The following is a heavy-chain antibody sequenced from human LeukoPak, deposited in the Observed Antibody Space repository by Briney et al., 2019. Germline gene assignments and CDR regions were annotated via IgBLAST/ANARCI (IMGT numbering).Heavy chain of an antibody. V-gene: IGHV3-23*01. CDR3: AKDPPYYDFWSGYPDY. Sequence: PGGSLRLSCAASGFTFSSYAMSWVRQAPGKGLEWVSAISGSGGSTYYADSVKGRFTISRDNSKNTLYLQMNSLRAEDTAVYYCAKDPPYYDFWSGYPDYWGQGTLVTVSS. J-gene: IGHJ4*02. CDR1: GFTFSSYA. CDR2: ISGSGGST. D-gene: IGHD3-3*01.